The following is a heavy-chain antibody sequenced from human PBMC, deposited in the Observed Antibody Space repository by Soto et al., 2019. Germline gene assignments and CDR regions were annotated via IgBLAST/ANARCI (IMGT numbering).Heavy chain of an antibody. D-gene: IGHD5-18*01. CDR2: IYYSGST. J-gene: IGHJ4*02. CDR1: GGSISSSSYY. V-gene: IGHV4-39*07. Sequence: SETLSLTCTVSGGSISSSSYYWGWIRQPPGKGLEWIGSIYYSGSTYYNPSLKSRVTISVDTSKNQFSLKLSSVTAADTAVYYCARGQGYSYALRFDYWGQGTLVTSPQ. CDR3: ARGQGYSYALRFDY.